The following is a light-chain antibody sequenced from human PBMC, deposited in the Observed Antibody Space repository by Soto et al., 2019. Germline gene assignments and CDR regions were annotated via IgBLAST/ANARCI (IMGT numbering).Light chain of an antibody. Sequence: DIQLTQSPSSLSASVGDGVTITCRASQSVTTYLNWYQQKPGKPPKLLIFAASSLQDGVPSRFSGSGSGTVFTLTINSLHPEDFATYYCQQSFSEPPLSFGGGTRVEVK. V-gene: IGKV1-39*01. CDR2: AAS. CDR3: QQSFSEPPLS. CDR1: QSVTTY. J-gene: IGKJ4*01.